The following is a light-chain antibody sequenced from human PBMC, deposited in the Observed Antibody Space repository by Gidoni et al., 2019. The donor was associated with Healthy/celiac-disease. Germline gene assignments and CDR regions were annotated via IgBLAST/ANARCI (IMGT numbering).Light chain of an antibody. CDR3: HPSYSTPLT. V-gene: IGKV4-1*01. CDR2: WAA. Sequence: DLVMTQSPDYLTGSLGERATINCKSSQSVLYSSNNKNDLAWYPQKPGHPPKLLIYWAATRESGVPARFSGIGSGTDFTLTISSLQAEAVAVSYCHPSYSTPLTFGGGPKVEIK. J-gene: IGKJ4*01. CDR1: QSVLYSSNNKND.